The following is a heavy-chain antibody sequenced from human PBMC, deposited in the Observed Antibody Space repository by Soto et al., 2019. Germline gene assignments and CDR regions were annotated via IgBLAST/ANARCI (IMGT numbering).Heavy chain of an antibody. J-gene: IGHJ4*02. D-gene: IGHD3-10*01. CDR3: AKDPRNGGN. Sequence: GESLKISCAASGFTFSDYIMSWVRQAPGGGLEWVSDITAGGGRKNYADSVRGRFTVSRDNSKDTLYLQMDNLRADDTAVYYCAKDPRNGGNCGQATLVTVSS. CDR2: ITAGGGRK. CDR1: GFTFSDYI. V-gene: IGHV3-23*01.